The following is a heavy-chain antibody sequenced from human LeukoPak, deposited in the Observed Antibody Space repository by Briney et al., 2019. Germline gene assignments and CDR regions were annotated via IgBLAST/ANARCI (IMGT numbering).Heavy chain of an antibody. J-gene: IGHJ4*02. Sequence: ASVKVSCKASGGTFSSYASSWVRQAPGRGLEWMGGIIPIFGTANYAQKFQGRVTITADESTSTAYMELSSLRSEDTAVYYCARRSRSSFDYWGQGTLVTVSS. CDR1: GGTFSSYA. D-gene: IGHD3-16*02. CDR3: ARRSRSSFDY. CDR2: IIPIFGTA. V-gene: IGHV1-69*13.